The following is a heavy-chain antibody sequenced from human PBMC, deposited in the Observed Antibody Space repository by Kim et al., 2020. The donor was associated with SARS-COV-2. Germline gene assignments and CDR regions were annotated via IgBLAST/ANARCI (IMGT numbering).Heavy chain of an antibody. CDR3: AKTGCSTSCYAFPVGAVPDY. Sequence: GGSLRLSCAASGFTFSSYAMSWVRQAPGKGLEWVSAISGSGGSTYYADSVKGRFTISRDNSKNTLYLQMNSLRAEDTAVYYCAKTGCSTSCYAFPVGAVPDYWGQGTLVTVSS. CDR2: ISGSGGST. CDR1: GFTFSSYA. V-gene: IGHV3-23*01. J-gene: IGHJ4*02. D-gene: IGHD2-2*01.